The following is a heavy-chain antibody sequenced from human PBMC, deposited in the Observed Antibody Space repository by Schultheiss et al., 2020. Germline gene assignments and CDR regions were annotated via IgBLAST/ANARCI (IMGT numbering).Heavy chain of an antibody. V-gene: IGHV3-21*01. CDR3: ARDTRPTVIHYYYYGMDV. D-gene: IGHD4-11*01. J-gene: IGHJ6*02. CDR2: ISSSSSYI. Sequence: GGSLRLSCAASGFTFSSYAMHWVRQAPGKGLEWVSSISSSSSYIYYADSVKGRFTISRDNAKNSLYLQMNSLRAEDTAVYYCARDTRPTVIHYYYYGMDVWGQGTTVT. CDR1: GFTFSSYA.